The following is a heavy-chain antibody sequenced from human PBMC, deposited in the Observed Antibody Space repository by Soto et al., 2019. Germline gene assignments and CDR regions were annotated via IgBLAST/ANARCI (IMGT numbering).Heavy chain of an antibody. Sequence: GGSLRLSCAASGFTFSSYAMSWVRQAPGKGLEWVSAISGSGGSTYYADSVKGRFTISRDNSKNTLYLQMNSLRAEDTAVYYCATGIIVATTREDPPPKNDYWGQGTLVTVSS. J-gene: IGHJ4*02. CDR1: GFTFSSYA. CDR3: ATGIIVATTREDPPPKNDY. V-gene: IGHV3-23*01. D-gene: IGHD5-12*01. CDR2: ISGSGGST.